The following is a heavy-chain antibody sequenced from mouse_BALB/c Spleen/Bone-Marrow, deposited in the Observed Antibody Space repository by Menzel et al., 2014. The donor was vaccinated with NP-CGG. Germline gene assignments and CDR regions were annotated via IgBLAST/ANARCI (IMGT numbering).Heavy chain of an antibody. CDR1: GYAFSSYW. J-gene: IGHJ2*01. D-gene: IGHD1-1*02. V-gene: IGHV1-80*01. CDR3: ARSTSTMDY. Sequence: VQLVESGAELVRPGSSLKISCKASGYAFSSYWMNWVKQRPGQGLEWIGQIYPGDGDTNYNGEFKGKATLTADKSSSTAYMQLSSLTSEDSAVYFCARSTSTMDYGGQGTTLTVSS. CDR2: IYPGDGDT.